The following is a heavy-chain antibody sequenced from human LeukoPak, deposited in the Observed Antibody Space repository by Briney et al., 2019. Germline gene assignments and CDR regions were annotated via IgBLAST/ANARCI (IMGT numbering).Heavy chain of an antibody. CDR1: GFTFSSYW. J-gene: IGHJ3*02. CDR3: ARGLTIFGVVNDAFDI. Sequence: GGSLRLSCAASGFTFSSYWMHWVRQAPGEGLVWVSLINSDGSSTIYADSVKGRFIISRDNVKNTLYLQMNSLRAEDTAVYYCARGLTIFGVVNDAFDIWGQGTMVTVSS. V-gene: IGHV3-74*01. D-gene: IGHD3-3*01. CDR2: INSDGSST.